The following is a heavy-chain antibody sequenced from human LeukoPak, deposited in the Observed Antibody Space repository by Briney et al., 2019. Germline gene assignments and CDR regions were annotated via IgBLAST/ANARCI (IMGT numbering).Heavy chain of an antibody. CDR1: GYTFTSYA. CDR3: ARGGYSSGWYNYFDY. J-gene: IGHJ4*02. Sequence: GASVKVSCKASGYTFTSYAMHWVRQAPGQRLEWMGWINAGNGNTKYSQKFQGRVTITRDTSVSTAYMELSSLRSEDTAVYYCARGGYSSGWYNYFDYWGQGTLVTVSS. D-gene: IGHD6-19*01. CDR2: INAGNGNT. V-gene: IGHV1-3*01.